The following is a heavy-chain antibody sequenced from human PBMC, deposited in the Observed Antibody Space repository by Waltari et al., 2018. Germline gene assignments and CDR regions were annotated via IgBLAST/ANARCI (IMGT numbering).Heavy chain of an antibody. D-gene: IGHD2-2*01. CDR1: VCPFSSYA. CDR2: IIPIFGTA. Sequence: QVQLVQSGAEVKNPGSSVKVSCKASVCPFSSYAIIWLPHAPGQGLGWMGGIIPIFGTANYEQKFQGRVTITADESTSTAYMELSSLRSEDTAVYYCARASTSCSKCYYYYYMDVWGKGTTVTVSS. J-gene: IGHJ6*03. V-gene: IGHV1-69*12. CDR3: ARASTSCSKCYYYYYMDV.